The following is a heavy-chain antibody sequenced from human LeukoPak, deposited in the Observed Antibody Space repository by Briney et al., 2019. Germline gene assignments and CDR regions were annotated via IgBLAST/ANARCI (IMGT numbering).Heavy chain of an antibody. CDR1: GGTFSSYA. Sequence: ASVKVSCKASGGTFSSYAISWVRQAPGQGLEWMGWINPNSGGTNYAQKFQGRVTMTRDTSISTAYMELSRLRSDDTAVYYCARGGSAAMVRPPHHFDYWGQGTLVTVSS. CDR3: ARGGSAAMVRPPHHFDY. J-gene: IGHJ4*02. CDR2: INPNSGGT. D-gene: IGHD5-18*01. V-gene: IGHV1-2*02.